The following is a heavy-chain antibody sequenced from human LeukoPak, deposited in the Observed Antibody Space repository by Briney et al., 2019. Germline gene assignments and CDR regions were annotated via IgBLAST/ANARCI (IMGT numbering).Heavy chain of an antibody. CDR1: GYTFTGYY. CDR2: INPNSGGT. D-gene: IGHD2-2*01. J-gene: IGHJ6*02. V-gene: IGHV1-2*06. Sequence: ASVKVSCKASGYTFTGYYMHWVRQAPGQGLEWMGRINPNSGGTNYAQKFQGRVTMTRDTSISTAYMELSRLRSDDTAVYYCARWSCSSTSCYDGYYYGMDVWGQGTTVTVSS. CDR3: ARWSCSSTSCYDGYYYGMDV.